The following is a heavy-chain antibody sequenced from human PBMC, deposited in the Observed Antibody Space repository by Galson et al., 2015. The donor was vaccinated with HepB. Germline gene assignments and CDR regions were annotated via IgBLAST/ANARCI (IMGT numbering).Heavy chain of an antibody. CDR1: GFTFSSYD. D-gene: IGHD3-10*01. Sequence: SLRLSCAASGFTFSSYDMNWVRQAPGKGLEWVSYISSSGSTIYYADSVKGRFTISRDNAKNSLYLQMNSLRAEDTAVYYCARDVKDDYGSGSPFDYWGQGTLVTVSS. J-gene: IGHJ4*02. CDR2: ISSSGSTI. V-gene: IGHV3-48*03. CDR3: ARDVKDDYGSGSPFDY.